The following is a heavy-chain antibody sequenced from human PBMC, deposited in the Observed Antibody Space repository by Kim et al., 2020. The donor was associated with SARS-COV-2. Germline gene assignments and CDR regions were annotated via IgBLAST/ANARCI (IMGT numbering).Heavy chain of an antibody. V-gene: IGHV3-33*01. Sequence: GGSLRLSCAASGFSFSSYGLHWVRQAPGKGLEWVAYISYDARDKFYADSVKGRFTISRDNSKNTLYLQTNSLRVEDTAVLYCARGPVDPKDGWYFDLWGRGTLVPVSS. CDR3: ARGPVDPKDGWYFDL. J-gene: IGHJ2*01. CDR2: ISYDARDK. D-gene: IGHD5-12*01. CDR1: GFSFSSYG.